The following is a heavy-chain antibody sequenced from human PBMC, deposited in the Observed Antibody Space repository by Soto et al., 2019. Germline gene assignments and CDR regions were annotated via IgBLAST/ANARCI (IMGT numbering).Heavy chain of an antibody. CDR2: ISYDGSNK. CDR3: ARASNGWYYDF. CDR1: GFTFSSYA. D-gene: IGHD6-19*01. Sequence: QVQLVESGGGVVQPGRSLRLSCAASGFTFSSYAMHWVRQAPGKGLEWVAVISYDGSNKYYADSVKGRFTISRDNSKNTLYLQMNSLRAEDTAVYYCARASNGWYYDFLGQGTLVTVSS. J-gene: IGHJ4*02. V-gene: IGHV3-30-3*01.